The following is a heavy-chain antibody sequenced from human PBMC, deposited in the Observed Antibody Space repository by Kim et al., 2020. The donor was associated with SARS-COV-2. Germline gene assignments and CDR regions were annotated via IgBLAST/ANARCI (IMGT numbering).Heavy chain of an antibody. CDR1: GFTLSTCA. CDR2: ISATSGIT. Sequence: GGSLRLSCVVSGFTLSTCAMTWVRQAPGKGLEWVSTISATSGITYYADSVKGRFTVSRDNSKNTLDLQMNSLRAEDTALYYCATRPCDWLYAPWDYGGR. V-gene: IGHV3-23*01. CDR3: ATRPCDWLYAPWDY. D-gene: IGHD2-2*01. J-gene: IGHJ2*01.